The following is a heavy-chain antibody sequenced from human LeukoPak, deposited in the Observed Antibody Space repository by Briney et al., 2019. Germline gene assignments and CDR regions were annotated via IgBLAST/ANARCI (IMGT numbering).Heavy chain of an antibody. CDR2: IYESGTT. V-gene: IGHV4-34*01. Sequence: SETLSLTCAVYGESLNSYYWSWVRQPPGGGLEWIGEIYESGTTEYNPSLKSRVTISMGPSKQQFSLSLSSVTAADTAVYYCARGAWATRLGSWGLGTPVIVSS. CDR1: GESLNSYY. CDR3: ARGAWATRLGS. D-gene: IGHD2-15*01. J-gene: IGHJ4*02.